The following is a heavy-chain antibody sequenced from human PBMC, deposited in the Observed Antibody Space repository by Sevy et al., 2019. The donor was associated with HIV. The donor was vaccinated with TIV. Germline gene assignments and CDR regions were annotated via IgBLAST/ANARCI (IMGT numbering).Heavy chain of an antibody. Sequence: GGSLRLSCAASGFTFSSYAMSWVRQAPGKGLEWVSAISGSGGSTYYADSVKGRFTISSDNSKNTLYLQMNSLRAEDTAVYYCAKALYETDAFDIWGQGSMVTVSS. CDR1: GFTFSSYA. J-gene: IGHJ3*02. D-gene: IGHD3-22*01. CDR3: AKALYETDAFDI. CDR2: ISGSGGST. V-gene: IGHV3-23*01.